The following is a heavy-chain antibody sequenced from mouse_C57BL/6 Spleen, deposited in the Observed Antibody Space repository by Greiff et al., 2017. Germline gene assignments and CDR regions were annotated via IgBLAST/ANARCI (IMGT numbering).Heavy chain of an antibody. CDR2: IYPSDSET. J-gene: IGHJ2*01. V-gene: IGHV1-61*01. Sequence: QVQLQPPGAELVRPGSSVKLSCKASGYTFTSYWMDWVKQRPGQGLEWIGNIYPSDSETHYNQKFKDKATLTVDKSSSTAYMQLSSLTSEDSAVYYGARSGDLTGPYFDYWGQGTTLTVSS. D-gene: IGHD4-1*01. CDR1: GYTFTSYW. CDR3: ARSGDLTGPYFDY.